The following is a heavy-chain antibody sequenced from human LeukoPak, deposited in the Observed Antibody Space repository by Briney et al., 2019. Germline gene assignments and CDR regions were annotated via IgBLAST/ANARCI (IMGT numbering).Heavy chain of an antibody. CDR2: ISGSGGST. CDR3: ARTITMVRGVISYFDY. J-gene: IGHJ4*02. D-gene: IGHD3-10*01. V-gene: IGHV3-23*01. Sequence: GGSLRLSCAASGFTFSSYAMSWVRQAPGKGLEWVSAISGSGGSTYYADSVKGRFTISRDNSKNTLYLQMNSLRAEDTAVYYCARTITMVRGVISYFDYWGQGTLVTVAS. CDR1: GFTFSSYA.